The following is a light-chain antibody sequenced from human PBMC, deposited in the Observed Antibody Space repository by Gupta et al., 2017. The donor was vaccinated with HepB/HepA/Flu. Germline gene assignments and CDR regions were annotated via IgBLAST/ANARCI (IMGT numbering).Light chain of an antibody. Sequence: DIQMTQSPSSLSASVGDRVTITCQASRDIRTFLHWYRQRPGKAPELLIYDTSNGHSGVPSRFSGSGSGTEYTFTINSLRPEDFAKYYCQQDSDLNNFGQGTRLEI. CDR2: DTS. CDR3: QQDSDLNN. V-gene: IGKV1-33*01. CDR1: RDIRTF. J-gene: IGKJ2*01.